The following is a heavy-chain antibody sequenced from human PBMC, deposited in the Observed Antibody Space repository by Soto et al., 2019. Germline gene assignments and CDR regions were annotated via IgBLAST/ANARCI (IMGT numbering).Heavy chain of an antibody. CDR2: ISGSGGST. CDR1: GFTFSSYA. J-gene: IGHJ6*02. V-gene: IGHV3-23*01. CDR3: ANTQNRGYYYYGMYV. Sequence: GGSLRLSCAASGFTFSSYAMSWVRQAPGKGLEWVSAISGSGGSTYYADSVKGRFTISRDNSKNTLYLQMNSLRAEDTAVYYCANTQNRGYYYYGMYVWGQGTKVTVSS. D-gene: IGHD3-10*01.